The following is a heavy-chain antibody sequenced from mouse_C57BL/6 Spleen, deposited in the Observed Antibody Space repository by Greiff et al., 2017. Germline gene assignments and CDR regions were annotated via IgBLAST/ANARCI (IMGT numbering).Heavy chain of an antibody. CDR3: AITTVVHFDY. D-gene: IGHD1-1*01. Sequence: EVQLQESGPGLVQPSQSLSLTCSVTGYSITSGYYWNWIRQSPGNKREWMGYISYDGSNNYNPSLTNRIAITRDTSKNQFFLKLNSVTTEDTSTYYCAITTVVHFDYWGQGTTLTVSS. V-gene: IGHV3-6*01. CDR1: GYSITSGYY. CDR2: ISYDGSN. J-gene: IGHJ2*01.